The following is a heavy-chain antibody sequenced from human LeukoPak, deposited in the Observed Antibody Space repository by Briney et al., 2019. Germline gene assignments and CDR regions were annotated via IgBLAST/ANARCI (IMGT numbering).Heavy chain of an antibody. CDR3: ARVGVGSGWSSDYYGMDV. CDR2: ISSSGSTI. V-gene: IGHV3-48*03. D-gene: IGHD6-19*01. CDR1: GFTFSSYE. J-gene: IGHJ6*04. Sequence: GGSLRLSCAASGFTFSSYEMNWVRQAPGKGLEWVSYISSSGSTIYYADSVKGRFTISRGNAKNSLYLQMNSLRAEDTAVYYCARVGVGSGWSSDYYGMDVWGKGTTVTVSS.